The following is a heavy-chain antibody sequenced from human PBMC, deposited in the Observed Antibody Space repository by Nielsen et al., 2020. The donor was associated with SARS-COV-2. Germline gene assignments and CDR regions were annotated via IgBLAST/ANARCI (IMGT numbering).Heavy chain of an antibody. CDR1: GFTFSSYG. D-gene: IGHD6-13*01. J-gene: IGHJ4*02. V-gene: IGHV3-30*02. Sequence: GESLKISCAASGFTFSSYGMHWVRQAPGKGLEWVAVIWYDGSNKYYADSVKGRFTISRDNAKNSLYLQMNSLRAEDTAVYYCAKGSSWYSNYFDYWGQGTLVTVSS. CDR2: IWYDGSNK. CDR3: AKGSSWYSNYFDY.